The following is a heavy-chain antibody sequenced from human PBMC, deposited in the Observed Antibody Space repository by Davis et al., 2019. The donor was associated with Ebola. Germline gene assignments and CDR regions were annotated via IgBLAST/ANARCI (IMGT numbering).Heavy chain of an antibody. D-gene: IGHD2-15*01. CDR2: IKQDGSEK. CDR1: GFTFSSYW. J-gene: IGHJ6*02. Sequence: GESLKISCAASGFTFSSYWMSWVRQAPGKGLEWVANIKQDGSEKYYVDSVKGRFTISRDNAKNSLYLQMNSLRAEDTAVYYCARGRGFTYCSGGSCYRPYGMDVWGQGTTVTVSS. V-gene: IGHV3-7*03. CDR3: ARGRGFTYCSGGSCYRPYGMDV.